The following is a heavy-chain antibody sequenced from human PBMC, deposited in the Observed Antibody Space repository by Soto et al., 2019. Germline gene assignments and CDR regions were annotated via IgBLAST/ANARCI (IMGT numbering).Heavy chain of an antibody. Sequence: ASVKVSCKASGYTFTSYAIYWVRQAPGQRLEWMGWINAGNGNTKYSQKFQGRVTITRDTSASTAYMELSSLRSEDTAVYYCARSVPAAYAGYWGQGTLVTVSS. CDR2: INAGNGNT. J-gene: IGHJ4*02. V-gene: IGHV1-3*01. D-gene: IGHD2-2*01. CDR1: GYTFTSYA. CDR3: ARSVPAAYAGY.